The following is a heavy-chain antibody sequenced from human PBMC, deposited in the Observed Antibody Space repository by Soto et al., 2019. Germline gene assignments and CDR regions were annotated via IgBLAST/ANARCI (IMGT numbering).Heavy chain of an antibody. D-gene: IGHD3-3*01. V-gene: IGHV1-69*06. Sequence: QVQLVQSGAEVKKPGSSVKVSCKASGGTFSSYAISWVRQAPGQGLEWMGGIIPIFGTANYAQKSQGRVTITADKSTSTAYMELSSLRSEDTAVYYCARYDFWSGYSKATMDYWGQGTLVTVSS. CDR2: IIPIFGTA. J-gene: IGHJ4*02. CDR1: GGTFSSYA. CDR3: ARYDFWSGYSKATMDY.